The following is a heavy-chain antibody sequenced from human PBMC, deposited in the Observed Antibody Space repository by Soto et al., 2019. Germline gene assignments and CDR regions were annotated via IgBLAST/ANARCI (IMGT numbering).Heavy chain of an antibody. V-gene: IGHV1-2*04. CDR1: GYTFTGYY. J-gene: IGHJ6*02. Sequence: AASVKVSCKASGYTFTGYYMHWVRQAPGQGLEWMGWINPNSGGTNYAQKFQGWVTMTRDTSISTAYMELSRLRSDDTAVYYCASGYSSSWYGSDYYYGMDVWGQGTTVTVSS. CDR2: INPNSGGT. D-gene: IGHD6-13*01. CDR3: ASGYSSSWYGSDYYYGMDV.